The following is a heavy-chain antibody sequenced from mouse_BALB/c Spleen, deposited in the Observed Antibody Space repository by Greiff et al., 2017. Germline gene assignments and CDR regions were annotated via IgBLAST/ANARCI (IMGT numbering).Heavy chain of an antibody. Sequence: EVMLVESGGGLVQPGGSRKLSCAASGFTFSSFGMHWVRQAPEKGLEWVAYISSGSSTIYYADTVKGRFTISRDNPKNTLFLQMTSLRSEDTAMYYCARGSYSFDYWGQGTTLTVSS. D-gene: IGHD1-1*02. CDR1: GFTFSSFG. CDR3: ARGSYSFDY. V-gene: IGHV5-17*02. J-gene: IGHJ2*01. CDR2: ISSGSSTI.